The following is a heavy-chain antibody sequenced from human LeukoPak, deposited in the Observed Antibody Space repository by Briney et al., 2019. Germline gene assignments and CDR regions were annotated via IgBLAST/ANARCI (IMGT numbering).Heavy chain of an antibody. CDR1: GYTFTGYY. Sequence: ASVKVSCKASGYTFTGYYMHWVRQAPGQGREWMGWINPNSGGTNYAQEFQGRVTMTRDTSISTAYMELSRLRTDDTAVYYCGRFFGDILTGYPYYFDYWGQGTLVTVSS. D-gene: IGHD3-9*01. J-gene: IGHJ4*02. V-gene: IGHV1-2*02. CDR2: INPNSGGT. CDR3: GRFFGDILTGYPYYFDY.